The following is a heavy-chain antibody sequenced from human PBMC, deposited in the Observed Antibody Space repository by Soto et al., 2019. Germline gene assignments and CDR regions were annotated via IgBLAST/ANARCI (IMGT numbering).Heavy chain of an antibody. V-gene: IGHV3-7*05. CDR3: ARGGAPRTVDY. J-gene: IGHJ4*02. CDR1: GFTFSYYR. CDR2: IKEDGSEK. Sequence: PGGSLRLSCAASGFTFSYYRMSWVRQAPGRGLEWVANIKEDGSEKYYVDSVKGRFTISRDNAKNSLYLQMNSLRAEDTAVYYCARGGAPRTVDYWGQGTQVTVSS. D-gene: IGHD6-6*01.